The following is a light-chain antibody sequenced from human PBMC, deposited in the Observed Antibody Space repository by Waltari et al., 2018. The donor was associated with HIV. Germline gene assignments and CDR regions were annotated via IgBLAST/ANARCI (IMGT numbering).Light chain of an antibody. CDR2: WSS. V-gene: IGKV4-1*01. Sequence: DIVMTQSPGSLGVCVGGRATITPKSTMSVLYDATNKNFLAWYQQKPGQPPSLLLAWSSTRDSGVSARFTGSGSGTVFTLTIDNVQSDDAAIYYCQQFYKIPWTFGQGTKVEI. CDR3: QQFYKIPWT. CDR1: MSVLYDATNKNF. J-gene: IGKJ1*01.